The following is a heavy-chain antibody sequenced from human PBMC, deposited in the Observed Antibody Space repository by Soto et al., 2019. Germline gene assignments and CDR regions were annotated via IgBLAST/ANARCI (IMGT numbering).Heavy chain of an antibody. CDR3: ARARIAARYYYYGMDV. D-gene: IGHD6-6*01. Sequence: ASVKVSCKASGYTFTGYYMHWLRQAPGQGLEWMGWINPNSGGTNYAQKFQGRVTMTRDTSISTAYMELSRLRSDDTAVYYCARARIAARYYYYGMDVWGQGTTVTVSS. CDR1: GYTFTGYY. CDR2: INPNSGGT. J-gene: IGHJ6*02. V-gene: IGHV1-2*02.